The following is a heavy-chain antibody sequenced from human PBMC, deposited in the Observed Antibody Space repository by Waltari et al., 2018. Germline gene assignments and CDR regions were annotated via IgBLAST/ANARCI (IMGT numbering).Heavy chain of an antibody. Sequence: EVQLVQSGAEVKKPGESLKISCKGSGYNFASYWVAWVRQMPGKGLEWIGIIYPDDSETRYSPSFQGQVTISADKSITTAYLQWSSLKALDSAMYYCARGETEGERGDHYNHWGQGTLVTVSS. CDR3: ARGETEGERGDHYNH. D-gene: IGHD3-10*01. J-gene: IGHJ4*02. CDR2: IYPDDSET. V-gene: IGHV5-51*01. CDR1: GYNFASYW.